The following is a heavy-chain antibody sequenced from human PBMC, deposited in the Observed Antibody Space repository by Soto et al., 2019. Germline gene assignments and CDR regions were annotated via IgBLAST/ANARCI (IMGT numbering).Heavy chain of an antibody. J-gene: IGHJ2*01. Sequence: EVQLVESGGALVQPGGSLRLSCVASGFSFSDYVMHWVSQAPGKGLVLVSRVKTDGSIITYADSVKGRFTISGDHATNTLYLQMNPLRAEDTAVYYCTTVRQGAGALDVGGRGNLVTVSS. CDR1: GFSFSDYV. D-gene: IGHD1-26*01. CDR3: TTVRQGAGALDV. CDR2: VKTDGSII. V-gene: IGHV3-74*01.